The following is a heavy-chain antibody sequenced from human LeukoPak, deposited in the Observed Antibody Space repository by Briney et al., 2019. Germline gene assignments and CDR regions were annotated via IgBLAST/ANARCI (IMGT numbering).Heavy chain of an antibody. CDR3: ASGASWDTAMVHLDY. Sequence: GESLRISCKGSGYSFSSYWISWVRQMPGKGLEWMGRIDPSDSYTNYSPSFQGHVTISADKSISTAYLQWNSLKASDTAMYYCASGASWDTAMVHLDYWGQGTLVTVSS. CDR1: GYSFSSYW. CDR2: IDPSDSYT. J-gene: IGHJ4*02. D-gene: IGHD5-18*01. V-gene: IGHV5-10-1*01.